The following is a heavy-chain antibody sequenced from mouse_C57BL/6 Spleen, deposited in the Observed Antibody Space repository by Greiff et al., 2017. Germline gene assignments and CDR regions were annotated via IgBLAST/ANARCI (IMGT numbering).Heavy chain of an antibody. D-gene: IGHD2-10*02. V-gene: IGHV5-16*01. Sequence: EVKLVESEGGLVQPGSSMKLSCTASGFTFSDYYMAWVRQVPEKGLEWVANINYDGSSTYYLDSLKSRFIISRENAKNILYLQMSSLESEDTATYNCARESDGYGNYEGRYAMDYWGQGTSVTVSS. J-gene: IGHJ4*01. CDR3: ARESDGYGNYEGRYAMDY. CDR2: INYDGSST. CDR1: GFTFSDYY.